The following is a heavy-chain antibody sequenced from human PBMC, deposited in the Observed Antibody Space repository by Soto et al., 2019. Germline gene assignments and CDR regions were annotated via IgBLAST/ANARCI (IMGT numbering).Heavy chain of an antibody. D-gene: IGHD1-26*01. CDR1: GDSVSNNGAT. CDR2: AYYRSQWHY. CDR3: ARDPPDFNSGFDY. J-gene: IGHJ4*02. V-gene: IGHV6-1*01. Sequence: SPTLSLTCAICGDSVSNNGATWNWIRQSPSRGLEWLGRAYYRSQWHYDYATSVRSRITINPDTSKNLFSLQLNSVTPEDTAVYYCARDPPDFNSGFDYWGQGTLVTVSS.